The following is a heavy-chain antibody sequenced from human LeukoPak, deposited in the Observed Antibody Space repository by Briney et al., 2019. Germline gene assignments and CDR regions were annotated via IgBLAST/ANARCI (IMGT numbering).Heavy chain of an antibody. J-gene: IGHJ4*02. CDR1: GGTFSRYA. Sequence: GSSVKVSCKASGGTFSRYAISWVRQAPGQRLEWMGRIIPIFGTANYAQNVQGRVTITTDESTSTAYTELSSLRSEDTAVYYCASRELPETSPFDYWGQGTLVTVSS. CDR2: IIPIFGTA. V-gene: IGHV1-69*05. CDR3: ASRELPETSPFDY. D-gene: IGHD1-26*01.